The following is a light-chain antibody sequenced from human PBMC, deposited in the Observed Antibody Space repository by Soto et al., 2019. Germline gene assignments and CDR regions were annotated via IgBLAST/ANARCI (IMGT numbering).Light chain of an antibody. Sequence: ETVMTQSPGTLSLSPGERATLSCRASQSVSSGYLAWYQQKPGQAPRLLIFGASNRATGTPDRFTGSGSGTDFTLTISRLESEDFAVYYCQQYGISQNTFGQGTKLEIK. V-gene: IGKV3-20*01. CDR2: GAS. J-gene: IGKJ2*01. CDR1: QSVSSGY. CDR3: QQYGISQNT.